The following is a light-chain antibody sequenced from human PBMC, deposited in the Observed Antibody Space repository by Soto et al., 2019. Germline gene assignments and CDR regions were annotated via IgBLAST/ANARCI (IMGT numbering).Light chain of an antibody. CDR1: QSVSSY. CDR3: HQYGSSPGT. Sequence: EIVLTQSPATLSLSPGEIATLSFSASQSVSSYLAWYQQKPGQAPRLLIYDASNRATGIPARFSGSGSGTDFTLTISSLEPEDFAVYYCHQYGSSPGTFGQGTKVDIK. CDR2: DAS. V-gene: IGKV3-11*01. J-gene: IGKJ1*01.